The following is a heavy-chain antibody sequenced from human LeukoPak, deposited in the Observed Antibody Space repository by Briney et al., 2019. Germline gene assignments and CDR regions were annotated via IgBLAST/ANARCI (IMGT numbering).Heavy chain of an antibody. V-gene: IGHV3-74*01. Sequence: GGSLRLSCAASGFTFSNYWMHWVRQVPGKGLVWVSRIGTDGSSTTYADYVKDRFTISRDNARNTLYLQMNSLRAEDTAVYYCARDLPVTYYYGSGSYPTNWFDPWGQGTLVTVSS. J-gene: IGHJ5*02. CDR2: IGTDGSST. D-gene: IGHD3-10*01. CDR3: ARDLPVTYYYGSGSYPTNWFDP. CDR1: GFTFSNYW.